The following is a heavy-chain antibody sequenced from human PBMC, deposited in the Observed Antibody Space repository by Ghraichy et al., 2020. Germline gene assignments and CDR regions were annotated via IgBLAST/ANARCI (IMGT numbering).Heavy chain of an antibody. D-gene: IGHD3-9*01. Sequence: ASVKVSCKASGYTFTSYYMHWVRQAPGQGLEWMGIINPSGGSTSYAQKFQGRVTMTRDTSTSTVYMELSSLRSEDTAVYYCARSYSRYFDWLTQRAEYFQHWGQGTLVTVSS. CDR3: ARSYSRYFDWLTQRAEYFQH. V-gene: IGHV1-46*01. CDR1: GYTFTSYY. CDR2: INPSGGST. J-gene: IGHJ1*01.